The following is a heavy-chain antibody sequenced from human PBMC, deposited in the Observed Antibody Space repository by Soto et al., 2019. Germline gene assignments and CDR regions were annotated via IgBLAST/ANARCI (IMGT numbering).Heavy chain of an antibody. D-gene: IGHD1-26*01. CDR3: ARDEGARGFPDY. CDR1: GYTFTGYY. V-gene: IGHV1-2*02. CDR2: INPNSGGT. Sequence: QVQLVQSGAEVKKPGASVKVSCKASGYTFTGYYMYWVRQAPGQGLEWMGWINPNSGGTNYAQKFQGRITTNRDTSISTAYMELGRLRSDDTAVYYCARDEGARGFPDYWGQGTLVTVSS. J-gene: IGHJ4*02.